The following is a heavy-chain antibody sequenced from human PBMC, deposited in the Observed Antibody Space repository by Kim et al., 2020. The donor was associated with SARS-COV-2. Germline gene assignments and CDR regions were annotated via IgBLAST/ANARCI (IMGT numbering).Heavy chain of an antibody. D-gene: IGHD5-12*01. CDR2: INVANGNT. Sequence: ASVKVSCKASGYTFSSYAMHWVRQAPGQWLEWMGWINVANGNTKYSYKIQGRVSISRDTSASTAYMEMISLTSEDTGVYYCARGSGYDFKDWGQGTLVTV. CDR3: ARGSGYDFKD. CDR1: GYTFSSYA. J-gene: IGHJ4*02. V-gene: IGHV1-3*01.